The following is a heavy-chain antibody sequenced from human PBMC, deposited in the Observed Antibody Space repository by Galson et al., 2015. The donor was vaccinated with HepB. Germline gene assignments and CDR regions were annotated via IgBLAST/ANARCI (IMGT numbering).Heavy chain of an antibody. Sequence: SVKVSCKASGGTFSSYAISWVRQAPGQGLEWMGGIIPIFGTANYAQKFQGRVTITADESTSTAYMELSSLRSEDTAVYYCARDIAAYRPEPSNWFDPWGQGTLVTVSS. CDR1: GGTFSSYA. CDR3: ARDIAAYRPEPSNWFDP. D-gene: IGHD6-13*01. CDR2: IIPIFGTA. J-gene: IGHJ5*02. V-gene: IGHV1-69*13.